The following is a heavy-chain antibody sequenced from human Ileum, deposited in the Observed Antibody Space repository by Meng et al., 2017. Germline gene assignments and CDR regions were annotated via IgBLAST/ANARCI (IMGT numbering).Heavy chain of an antibody. V-gene: IGHV3-74*03. CDR2: INTDGSTT. J-gene: IGHJ4*02. CDR3: VGMTVG. CDR1: GFTFSSHW. Sequence: GESLKISCAASGFTFSSHWMNWVRQAPGKGLVWVSRINTDGSTTTYADSVKGRFTISRDNAKNTVFLQMNSPRAEDTAVYYCVGMTVGWGQGTLVTVSS. D-gene: IGHD3-22*01.